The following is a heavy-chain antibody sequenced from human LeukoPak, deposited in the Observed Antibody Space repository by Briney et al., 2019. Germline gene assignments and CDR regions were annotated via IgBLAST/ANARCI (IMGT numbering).Heavy chain of an antibody. V-gene: IGHV4-59*01. Sequence: PSETLSLTCTVSGGSISSYYWSWIRQPPGKGLEWIGYIYYSGSTNYNPSLKSRVTISVDTSKNQFSLKLSSVTAADTAVYYCARDNPTTVTSNYYYGMDVWGQGTTVTVSS. D-gene: IGHD4-17*01. CDR1: GGSISSYY. J-gene: IGHJ6*02. CDR2: IYYSGST. CDR3: ARDNPTTVTSNYYYGMDV.